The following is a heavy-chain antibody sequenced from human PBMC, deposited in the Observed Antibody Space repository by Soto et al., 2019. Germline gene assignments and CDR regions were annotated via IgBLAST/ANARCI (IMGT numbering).Heavy chain of an antibody. V-gene: IGHV3-53*01. CDR2: IYSGGGT. CDR1: GFSVSDKY. CDR3: AREGGSYGPFDC. D-gene: IGHD3-10*01. Sequence: GGSLSLSCASSGFSVSDKYMNWVRQAPGRGLEWVSVIYSGGGTYYAESVKGRFTISRDNSKNTVYLQMNTLRPEGTAVYYCAREGGSYGPFDCWGQGTLVNVSS. J-gene: IGHJ4*02.